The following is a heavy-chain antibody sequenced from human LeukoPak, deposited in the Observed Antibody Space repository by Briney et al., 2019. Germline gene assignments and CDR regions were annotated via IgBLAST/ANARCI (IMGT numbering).Heavy chain of an antibody. J-gene: IGHJ5*02. CDR2: LNPNSGNA. D-gene: IGHD7-27*01. CDR1: GYIFTTYD. V-gene: IGHV1-8*03. Sequence: GASVKVSCKXSGYIFTTYDIGWVRQATGQGLEWMGWLNPNSGNAGYAQKFQGRVTISRNTSISTAYMELSSLRSDDTAIYYCARRKFLGWFDPWGQGTLVTVSS. CDR3: ARRKFLGWFDP.